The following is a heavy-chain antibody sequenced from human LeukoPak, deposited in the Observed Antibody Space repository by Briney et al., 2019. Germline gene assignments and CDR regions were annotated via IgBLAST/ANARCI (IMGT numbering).Heavy chain of an antibody. Sequence: ASVKVSCKASGYTFTSYGISWVRQAPGQGLEWMGWISAYNGNTNYAQKLQGRVTMTTDTSTSTAYMELRSLRSDDTAVYYCARVGLPWLGELLHYFDYWGQGTLVTVSS. CDR1: GYTFTSYG. V-gene: IGHV1-18*01. CDR3: ARVGLPWLGELLHYFDY. CDR2: ISAYNGNT. J-gene: IGHJ4*02. D-gene: IGHD3-10*01.